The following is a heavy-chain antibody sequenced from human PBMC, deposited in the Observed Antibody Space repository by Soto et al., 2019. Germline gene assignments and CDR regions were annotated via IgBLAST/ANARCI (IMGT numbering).Heavy chain of an antibody. V-gene: IGHV1-2*02. J-gene: IGHJ4*01. Sequence: ASVKVSCKPFGYSFTAYYIHWVRQAPGQGLECMGWVDPRSGATKYAQRFEGRFIMTRDTSVHTVYMEFSGLTSDETAVYYCATDDYGVYAFWGQGTLVTVSS. CDR2: VDPRSGAT. D-gene: IGHD4-17*01. CDR1: GYSFTAYY. CDR3: ATDDYGVYAF.